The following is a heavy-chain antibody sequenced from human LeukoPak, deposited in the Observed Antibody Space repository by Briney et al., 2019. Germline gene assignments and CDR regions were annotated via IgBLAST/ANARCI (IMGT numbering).Heavy chain of an antibody. CDR2: ISWNSGSI. Sequence: PGGSLRLSCAASGFTFDDYAMHWVRQAPGKGLEWVSGISWNSGSIGYADSVKGRFTISRDNAKNSLYPQMNSLRAEDTALYYCAKGLSAGTGSGWPYFDYWGQGTLVTVSS. V-gene: IGHV3-9*01. J-gene: IGHJ4*02. D-gene: IGHD6-19*01. CDR1: GFTFDDYA. CDR3: AKGLSAGTGSGWPYFDY.